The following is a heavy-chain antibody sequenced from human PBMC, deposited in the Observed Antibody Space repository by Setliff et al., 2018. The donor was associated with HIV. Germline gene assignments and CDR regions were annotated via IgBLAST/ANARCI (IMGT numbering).Heavy chain of an antibody. CDR3: SRGAIAVAGISYYYYGMDV. J-gene: IGHJ6*02. D-gene: IGHD6-19*01. CDR1: GGSFTNYF. Sequence: LSLTCAVYGGSFTNYFWSWIRQSPGKGLEWIGYIYYSGSTNYNPSLQSRINISVDTSKKQFSLQLSSVTAADTAVYSCSRGAIAVAGISYYYYGMDVWGQGTTVTVSS. V-gene: IGHV4-59*12. CDR2: IYYSGST.